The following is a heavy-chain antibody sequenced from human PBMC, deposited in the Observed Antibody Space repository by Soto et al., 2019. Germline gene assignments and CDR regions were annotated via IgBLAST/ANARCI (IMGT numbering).Heavy chain of an antibody. J-gene: IGHJ3*01. CDR2: ISSNGGST. D-gene: IGHD3-9*01. Sequence: EVQLVESGGGLVKPGGSLRLSCAASGFTFSNAWMSWVRQAPGKGLEYVSAISSNGGSTYYADSVKGRFTISRDNSKNTLYLQMGSLRAEDMAVYYCARLGRGLDSWGQGTMVTVSS. CDR3: ARLGRGLDS. V-gene: IGHV3-64*07. CDR1: GFTFSNAW.